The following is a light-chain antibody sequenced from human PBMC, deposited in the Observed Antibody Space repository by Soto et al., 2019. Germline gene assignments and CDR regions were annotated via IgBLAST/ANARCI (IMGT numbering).Light chain of an antibody. CDR3: QQANSFPIT. J-gene: IGKJ5*01. Sequence: PGERATLSCRASQSVRSNLDWYQQKPGQAPRLLIYDATTRATGIPARFNGSGSGTEFTLTISSLQSEDFATYYCQQANSFPITFGQGTRLEIK. CDR2: DAT. CDR1: QSVRSN. V-gene: IGKV3-15*01.